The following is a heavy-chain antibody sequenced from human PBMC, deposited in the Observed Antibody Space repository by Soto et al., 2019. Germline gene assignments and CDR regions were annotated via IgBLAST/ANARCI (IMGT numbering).Heavy chain of an antibody. CDR3: ARFRLRFTGNDAFDI. V-gene: IGHV3-33*01. CDR1: GFTFSSYG. CDR2: IWYDGSNK. D-gene: IGHD4-17*01. Sequence: GGSLRLSCAASGFTFSSYGMHWVRQAPGKGLEWVAVIWYDGSNKYYADSVKGRFTISRDNSKNTLYLQMNSLRAEDTAVYYCARFRLRFTGNDAFDIWGQGTMVTVSS. J-gene: IGHJ3*02.